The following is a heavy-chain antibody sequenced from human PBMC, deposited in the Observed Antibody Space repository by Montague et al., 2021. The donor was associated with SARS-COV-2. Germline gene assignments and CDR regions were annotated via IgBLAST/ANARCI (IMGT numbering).Heavy chain of an antibody. J-gene: IGHJ4*02. D-gene: IGHD2-21*01. CDR1: GGSISRGSYY. CDR3: ARVVGFDFDY. V-gene: IGHV4-61*02. CDR2: IYTSGST. Sequence: TLSLTCTVSGGSISRGSYYWSWIRQPAGKGLEWIGRIYTSGSTNYNPSLKSRVTISVDTSKNQFSLKLSSVTAADTAVYYCARVVGFDFDYWGQGTLVTVSS.